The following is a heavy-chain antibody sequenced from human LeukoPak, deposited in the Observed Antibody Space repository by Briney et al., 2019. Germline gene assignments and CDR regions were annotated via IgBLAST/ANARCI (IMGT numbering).Heavy chain of an antibody. CDR3: ARDPTTVENVPSYFDD. V-gene: IGHV4-34*01. J-gene: IGHJ4*02. D-gene: IGHD4-23*01. CDR2: INHREGA. CDR1: DGFFIGSH. Sequence: SETQTLTCGVSDGFFIGSHWNWIRQSPGKGLEWIAEINHREGANYNPSLRSRVSIVDTSKNQFSLTLRSVTAADTAVYYCARDPTTVENVPSYFDDWGQGTLVTVSS.